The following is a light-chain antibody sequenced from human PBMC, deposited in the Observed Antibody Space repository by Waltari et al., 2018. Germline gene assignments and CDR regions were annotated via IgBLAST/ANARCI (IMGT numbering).Light chain of an antibody. CDR2: GAS. J-gene: IGKJ1*01. CDR3: QQYNTWPPGT. V-gene: IGKV3-15*01. Sequence: EIVMTQSPATLSVSPGDRATLPCRASQSVSTSLAWFPQKPGQAPRLLIYGASTRATGIPTRFSGSGSGTEFTLTISSLQSEDFAVYYCQQYNTWPPGTFGLGTKVEI. CDR1: QSVSTS.